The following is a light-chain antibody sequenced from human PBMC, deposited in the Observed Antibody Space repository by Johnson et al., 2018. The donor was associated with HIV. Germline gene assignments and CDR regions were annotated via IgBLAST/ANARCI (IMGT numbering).Light chain of an antibody. Sequence: QSVLTQSPSVSAAPGQKVTISCSGSSSNIGNNYVSWYQQLPGTAPKLLIYENNKRPSGIPDRFSGSKSGTSATLGITRLQTGDEADDYCGTWDSGLSAGNVFGTGTKVTVL. CDR3: GTWDSGLSAGNV. V-gene: IGLV1-51*02. CDR1: SSNIGNNY. J-gene: IGLJ1*01. CDR2: ENN.